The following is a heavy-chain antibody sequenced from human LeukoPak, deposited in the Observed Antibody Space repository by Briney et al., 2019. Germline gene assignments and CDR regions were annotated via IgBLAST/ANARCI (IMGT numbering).Heavy chain of an antibody. CDR2: FDPEDGET. D-gene: IGHD3-22*01. V-gene: IGHV1-24*01. J-gene: IGHJ4*02. Sequence: ASVKVSCKVSGYTLTELSMHWVRQAPGKGLEWMGGFDPEDGETIYAQKFQGRVTMTEDTSTDTAYMELSSLRSEDTAVYYRATEDYYDSSGYYYHFDYWGQGTLVTVSS. CDR1: GYTLTELS. CDR3: ATEDYYDSSGYYYHFDY.